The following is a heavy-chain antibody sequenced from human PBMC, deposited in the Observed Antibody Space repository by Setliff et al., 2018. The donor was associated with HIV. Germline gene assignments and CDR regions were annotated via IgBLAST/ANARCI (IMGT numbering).Heavy chain of an antibody. V-gene: IGHV3-23*01. Sequence: GGSLRLSCQASDLAFSSYAMSWVRQAPGKGLEWVSIASPSGGTTYYADSVKGRFTISRDNSKNTLYLQMNSLRAEDTAVYYCAKDPTTGAVAVYYWSQGTLVTVSS. CDR2: ASPSGGTT. CDR3: AKDPTTGAVAVYY. CDR1: DLAFSSYA. D-gene: IGHD6-19*01. J-gene: IGHJ4*02.